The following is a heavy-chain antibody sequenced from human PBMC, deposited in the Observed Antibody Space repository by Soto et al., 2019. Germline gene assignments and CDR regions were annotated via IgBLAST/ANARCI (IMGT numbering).Heavy chain of an antibody. J-gene: IGHJ6*02. V-gene: IGHV3-23*01. CDR2: ISGSGGST. CDR3: ESGGSGSYYKVAYYYYGMDI. CDR1: GFTFSSYA. Sequence: GGSLRLSCAASGFTFSSYAMSWVRQAPGKGLEWVSAISGSGGSTYYADSVKGRFTISRDNSKNTLYLQMNSLRAEDTAVYYCESGGSGSYYKVAYYYYGMDIWGQGTTVTVS. D-gene: IGHD3-10*01.